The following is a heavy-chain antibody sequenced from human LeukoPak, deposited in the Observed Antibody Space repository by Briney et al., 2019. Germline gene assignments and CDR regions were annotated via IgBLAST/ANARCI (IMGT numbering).Heavy chain of an antibody. CDR1: GDSISSSSSY. V-gene: IGHV4-39*07. CDR3: ARVMAIAALYLDY. Sequence: SETLSLTCTVSGDSISSSSSYWGWIRQPPGKGLEWIGGIYYSGSTYYNPSLKSRVTISVDTSKNPFSLKLSSVTAADTAVYYCARVMAIAALYLDYWGQGTLVTVSS. CDR2: IYYSGST. J-gene: IGHJ4*02. D-gene: IGHD6-6*01.